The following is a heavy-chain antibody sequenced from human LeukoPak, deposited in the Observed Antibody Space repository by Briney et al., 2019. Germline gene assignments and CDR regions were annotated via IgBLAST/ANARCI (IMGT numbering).Heavy chain of an antibody. CDR3: ARGSRYNWNYICNY. Sequence: SSETLSLTCAVYGGSFSGYYWSWIRQPPGKGLEWIGEINHSGSTNYNPSLKSRVTISVDTSKNQFSLKLSSVTAADTAVYYCARGSRYNWNYICNYWGQGTLVTVSS. J-gene: IGHJ4*02. CDR2: INHSGST. V-gene: IGHV4-34*01. CDR1: GGSFSGYY. D-gene: IGHD1-7*01.